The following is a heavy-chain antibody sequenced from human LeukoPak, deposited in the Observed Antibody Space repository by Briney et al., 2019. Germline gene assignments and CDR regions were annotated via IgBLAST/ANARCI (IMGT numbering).Heavy chain of an antibody. V-gene: IGHV3-23*01. CDR1: GFTFSSYA. Sequence: GGSLRLSCAASGFTFSSYAMSWVRQAPGKGLEWVSAISGSGGSTYYADSVKGRFTISRDNSKNTLYLQMNSLRAEDTAVYYCAKVGCSSTSCPNFSYYYYYGMDVWGEGTTVTVSS. CDR3: AKVGCSSTSCPNFSYYYYYGMDV. J-gene: IGHJ6*04. D-gene: IGHD2-2*01. CDR2: ISGSGGST.